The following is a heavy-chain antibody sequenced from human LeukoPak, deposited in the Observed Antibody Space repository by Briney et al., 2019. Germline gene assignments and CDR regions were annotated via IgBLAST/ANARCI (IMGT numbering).Heavy chain of an antibody. V-gene: IGHV3-7*01. CDR2: VKPDGSER. D-gene: IGHD4-23*01. CDR3: VRGASVAL. Sequence: GGSLRLSCAASGFTFSTFWMTWVRQAPGKGLEWVANVKPDGSERYYVDSVKGRFTISRDNANNSLYLQMNSLTAGDTAVYYCVRGASVALWGQGTLVTVSS. J-gene: IGHJ4*02. CDR1: GFTFSTFW.